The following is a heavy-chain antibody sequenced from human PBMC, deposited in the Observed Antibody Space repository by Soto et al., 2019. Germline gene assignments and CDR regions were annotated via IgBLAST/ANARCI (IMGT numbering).Heavy chain of an antibody. V-gene: IGHV1-69*12. Sequence: QVQLVQAGAEVTKPGSSVKVSCKASGGTFSSYAISWVRQAPGQGLEWMGEIISIFGTANYAQKFQGRVTIPADETTSTAYMELSSLRYEDTAVYYCARDRGPSSGYYPYWFDPWGPGALVTVSS. CDR2: IISIFGTA. CDR3: ARDRGPSSGYYPYWFDP. CDR1: GGTFSSYA. J-gene: IGHJ5*02. D-gene: IGHD3-22*01.